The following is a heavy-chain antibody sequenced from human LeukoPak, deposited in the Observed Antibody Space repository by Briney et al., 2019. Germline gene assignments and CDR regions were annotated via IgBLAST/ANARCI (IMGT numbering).Heavy chain of an antibody. D-gene: IGHD2-2*01. CDR3: ARTREYQLLCFDY. CDR1: GGSISSSSYY. Sequence: PSETLSLTCTVSGGSISSSSYYWGWIRQPPGKGLEWIGSIYYSGSTYYNPSLKSRVTISVDTSKNQFSLKLSSVTAADTAVYYCARTREYQLLCFDYWGQGTLVTVSS. CDR2: IYYSGST. V-gene: IGHV4-39*07. J-gene: IGHJ4*02.